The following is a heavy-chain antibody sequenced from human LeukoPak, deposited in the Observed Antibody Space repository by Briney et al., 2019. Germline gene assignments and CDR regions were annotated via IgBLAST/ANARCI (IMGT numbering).Heavy chain of an antibody. CDR3: ARDLTTSSTAYLHH. CDR1: GFTFSSYA. Sequence: GRSLRLSCAASGFTFSSYAMHWVRQAPGKGLEWVAVISYDGSNKYYADSVKGRFTISRDNSKNTLYLQMNSLRADDTAVYYCARDLTTSSTAYLHHWGQGTLVTVSS. J-gene: IGHJ1*01. CDR2: ISYDGSNK. V-gene: IGHV3-30-3*01. D-gene: IGHD6-6*01.